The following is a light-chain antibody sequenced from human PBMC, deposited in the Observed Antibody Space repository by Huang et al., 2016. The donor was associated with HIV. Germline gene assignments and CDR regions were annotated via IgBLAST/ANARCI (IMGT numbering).Light chain of an antibody. J-gene: IGKJ4*01. Sequence: DIQMTQSPSTLSASVGDRVTITCRASQSISSWLARYQQKPGKAPKLLIYKASNLESGVPSRLSGSGSGTEFTLTISSLQPDDFATYYCQQYNSYPLTFGGGTKVQIK. CDR2: KAS. CDR3: QQYNSYPLT. V-gene: IGKV1-5*03. CDR1: QSISSW.